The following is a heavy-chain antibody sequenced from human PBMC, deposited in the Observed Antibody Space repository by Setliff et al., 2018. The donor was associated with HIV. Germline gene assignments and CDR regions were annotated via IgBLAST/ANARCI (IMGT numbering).Heavy chain of an antibody. V-gene: IGHV1-8*01. Sequence: ASVKVSCKTSGYSFTAYDINWVRQATGRGLEWMAWMNPSTGEIGYAQKFQGRLTMTRDSSITTAFMELRGLRSEDTAIYYCARPSHVYDDDGPLGYWGQGTLVTVSS. J-gene: IGHJ4*02. CDR3: ARPSHVYDDDGPLGY. D-gene: IGHD3-16*01. CDR2: MNPSTGEI. CDR1: GYSFTAYD.